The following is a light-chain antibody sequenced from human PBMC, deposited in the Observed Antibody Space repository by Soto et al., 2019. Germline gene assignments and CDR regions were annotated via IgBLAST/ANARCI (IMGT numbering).Light chain of an antibody. Sequence: QSVLTQPPSVSGAPGRRVTISCTGSSSNIRAGYDVHWYQQLPGTTTKLLIYGNSNRPSGVPDRFSGSKSGTSASLSITGLQAEDEADYYCQSYDSSLSCYVFGTGTKVTV. CDR2: GNS. CDR3: QSYDSSLSCYV. CDR1: SSNIRAGYD. J-gene: IGLJ1*01. V-gene: IGLV1-40*01.